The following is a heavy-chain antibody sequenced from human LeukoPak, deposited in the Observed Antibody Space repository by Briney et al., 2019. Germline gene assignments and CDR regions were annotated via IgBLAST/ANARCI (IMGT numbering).Heavy chain of an antibody. CDR2: INPSGGST. CDR1: GYTFTGYY. CDR3: ARSRRDRYCSSTSCLNWFDP. J-gene: IGHJ5*02. Sequence: ASVKVSCKASGYTFTGYYMHWVRQAPGQGLEWMGIINPSGGSTSYAQKFQGRVTMTRDTSTSTVYMELSSLRSEDTAVYYCARSRRDRYCSSTSCLNWFDPWGQGTLVTVSS. V-gene: IGHV1-46*01. D-gene: IGHD2-2*01.